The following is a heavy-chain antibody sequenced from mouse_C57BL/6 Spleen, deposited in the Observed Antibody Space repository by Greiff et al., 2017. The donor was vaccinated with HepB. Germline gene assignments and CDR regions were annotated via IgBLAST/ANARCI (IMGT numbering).Heavy chain of an antibody. V-gene: IGHV1-52*01. Sequence: QVQLKQPGAELVRPGSSVKLSCKASGYTFTSYWMHWVKQRPIQGLEWIGNIDPSDSETHYNQKFKDKATLTVDKSSSPAYMQLSSLTSEDSAVYYCARGRDYDSAWFAYWGQGTLVTVSA. CDR3: ARGRDYDSAWFAY. D-gene: IGHD2-4*01. CDR1: GYTFTSYW. J-gene: IGHJ3*01. CDR2: IDPSDSET.